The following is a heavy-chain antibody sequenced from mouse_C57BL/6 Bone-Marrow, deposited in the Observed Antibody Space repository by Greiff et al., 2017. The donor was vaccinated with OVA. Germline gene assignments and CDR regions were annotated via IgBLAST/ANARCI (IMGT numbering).Heavy chain of an antibody. CDR1: GYTFTSYG. CDR3: ARKGTGTFYAMDY. Sequence: QVQLKQSGAALARPGASVKLSCKASGYTFTSYGISWVKQRAGQGLEWIGEIFPRSGNTYYNEKFKGKATLTADKTSSTAYMELSSLTSEDSAVYFCARKGTGTFYAMDYWGQGTSVTVAS. D-gene: IGHD4-1*01. V-gene: IGHV1-81*01. J-gene: IGHJ4*01. CDR2: IFPRSGNT.